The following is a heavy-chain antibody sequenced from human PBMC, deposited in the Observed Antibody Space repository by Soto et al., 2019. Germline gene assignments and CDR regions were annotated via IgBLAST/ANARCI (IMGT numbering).Heavy chain of an antibody. V-gene: IGHV1-8*01. J-gene: IGHJ5*02. D-gene: IGHD2-8*01. Sequence: QVQLVQSGAEVKKPGASVKVSCKASGYTFTSYDINWVRQATGQGLEWMGWMNPNSGNTGYAQKFQGRVTMTRNTSISTAYMELSRLRSDDTAVYYCASEREESREECKWCMRPWGQGTLVTVSS. CDR2: MNPNSGNT. CDR3: ASEREESREECKWCMRP. CDR1: GYTFTSYD.